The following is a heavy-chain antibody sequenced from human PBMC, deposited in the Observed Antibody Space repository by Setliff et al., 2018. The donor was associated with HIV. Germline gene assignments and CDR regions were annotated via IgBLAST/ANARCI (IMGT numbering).Heavy chain of an antibody. CDR1: GFTLSDYW. CDR2: INSDGRS. V-gene: IGHV3-74*01. CDR3: ARAYWTTGNDY. J-gene: IGHJ4*02. D-gene: IGHD1-1*01. Sequence: GESLKISCAASGFTLSDYWMHWVRQAPGKGLVWVSRINSDGRSNYADSMKGRFTISRDNARNTLFLQMNNLRAEDTAVYYCARAYWTTGNDYWGQGTLVTVSS.